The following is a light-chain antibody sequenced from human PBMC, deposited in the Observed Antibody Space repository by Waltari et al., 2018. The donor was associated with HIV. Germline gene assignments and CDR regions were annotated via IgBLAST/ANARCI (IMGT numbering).Light chain of an antibody. CDR3: QQYYNWPT. CDR1: QSVSSN. J-gene: IGKJ1*01. CDR2: GAS. Sequence: EIVMTQSPATLSVSPGERATLSCRASQSVSSNLAWYQQKPGQAPRLLIFGASTRATGIPARFSGSGSGTEFTLSISSLQSEDFAVFYCQQYYNWPTFGQGTKVEIK. V-gene: IGKV3-15*01.